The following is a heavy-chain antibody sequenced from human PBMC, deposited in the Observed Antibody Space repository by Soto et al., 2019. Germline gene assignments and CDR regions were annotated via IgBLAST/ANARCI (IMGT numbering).Heavy chain of an antibody. Sequence: QVQLVQSGAEVKKPGASVKVSCKASGYTFTSYGVSWVRQAPGQGLEWMGWISGYNGNTNYAQTLQGRVTMTTDTSASTAYLELRSLRSGDTAVYYYAKDGNYFCGAGSLYYYGMDVWGQGITVTVSS. D-gene: IGHD1-1*01. V-gene: IGHV1-18*04. CDR1: GYTFTSYG. J-gene: IGHJ6*02. CDR2: ISGYNGNT. CDR3: AKDGNYFCGAGSLYYYGMDV.